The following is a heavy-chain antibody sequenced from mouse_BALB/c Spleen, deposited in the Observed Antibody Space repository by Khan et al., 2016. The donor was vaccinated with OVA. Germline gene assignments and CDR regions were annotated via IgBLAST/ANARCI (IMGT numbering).Heavy chain of an antibody. CDR1: GFSLTGYG. V-gene: IGHV2-6-7*01. J-gene: IGHJ4*01. CDR3: ARAYYANYRESMDY. CDR2: IWGDGST. Sequence: QVQLKESGPGLVAPSQSLSITCTVSGFSLTGYGVNWVRQPPGKGLEWLGMIWGDGSTDYNSALKSRLSITKENSKSQVFLKMNSLQTDDTARYYCARAYYANYRESMDYWGQGTSVTVSS. D-gene: IGHD2-10*01.